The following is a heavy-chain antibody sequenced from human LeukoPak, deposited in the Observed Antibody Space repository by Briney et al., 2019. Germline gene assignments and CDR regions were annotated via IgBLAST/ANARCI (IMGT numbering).Heavy chain of an antibody. Sequence: GGSLRLSCAASGFAFSNAWMSWVRQAPGKGLEWVGRIKSKTDGGTTDCAAPVKGRFPISRDDSKNTLYLQMNSLKTEDTAVYYCTTVLTAYFYYYMDVWGKGTTVTVSS. J-gene: IGHJ6*03. D-gene: IGHD7-27*01. CDR1: GFAFSNAW. CDR3: TTVLTAYFYYYMDV. CDR2: IKSKTDGGTT. V-gene: IGHV3-15*01.